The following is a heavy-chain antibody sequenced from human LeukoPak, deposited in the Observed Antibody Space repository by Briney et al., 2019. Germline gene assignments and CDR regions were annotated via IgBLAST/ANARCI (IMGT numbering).Heavy chain of an antibody. Sequence: PGRSLRLSCAASGFTFSSYGMHWVRQVPGKGLEWVAVTSYDGSKKYYADSVKGRFTISRDNSKNTLYLQMNSLRAEDTAMYYCATSGIAAAGDLNYYYGMDVWGQGTTVTVSS. CDR3: ATSGIAAAGDLNYYYGMDV. V-gene: IGHV3-30*03. CDR2: TSYDGSKK. D-gene: IGHD6-13*01. CDR1: GFTFSSYG. J-gene: IGHJ6*02.